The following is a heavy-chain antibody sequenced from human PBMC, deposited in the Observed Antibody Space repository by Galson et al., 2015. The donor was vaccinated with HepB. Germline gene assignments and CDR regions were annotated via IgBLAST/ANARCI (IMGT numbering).Heavy chain of an antibody. CDR3: AKDQYGAGAN. J-gene: IGHJ4*02. V-gene: IGHV3-30*18. Sequence: SLRLSCAASGFTFSSYGMHWVRQAPGKGLEWVAVISYDGSNKYYADSVKGRFTISRDNSKNTLYPQMNSLRAEDTAVYYCAKDQYGAGANWGQGTLVTVSS. CDR2: ISYDGSNK. D-gene: IGHD4-17*01. CDR1: GFTFSSYG.